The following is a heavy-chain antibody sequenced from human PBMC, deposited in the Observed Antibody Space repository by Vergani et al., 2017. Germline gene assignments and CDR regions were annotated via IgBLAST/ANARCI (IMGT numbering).Heavy chain of an antibody. V-gene: IGHV3-15*07. D-gene: IGHD2-21*01. CDR1: GFSFRNAW. Sequence: EVQLLESGGGLVQPGRSLRLSCVASGFSFRNAWMNWVRRTPGKGLEWVGRIKSTFDRGTTDYAAAVKGRFTISRDDSKNTLFLQMNGLKTEDIGVYYCTTDPRYCGDGSCYWLRDHHYYGMDVWGQGTTVTVSS. CDR2: IKSTFDRGTT. CDR3: TTDPRYCGDGSCYWLRDHHYYGMDV. J-gene: IGHJ6*02.